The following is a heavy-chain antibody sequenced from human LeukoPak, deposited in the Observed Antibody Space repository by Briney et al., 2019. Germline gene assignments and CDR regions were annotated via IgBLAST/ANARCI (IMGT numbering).Heavy chain of an antibody. V-gene: IGHV3-23*01. Sequence: GGSLSLSCAASGFTFSSYSMSWVRQAPGKGMEWVSVISGSGGSTYYADSVKGRFIIYRDNSKNTLYLQMNSLRAEDTAVYYCAKGSSSSSRYYFDYWGQGTLVTVSS. J-gene: IGHJ4*02. CDR3: AKGSSSSSRYYFDY. CDR2: ISGSGGST. CDR1: GFTFSSYS. D-gene: IGHD6-6*01.